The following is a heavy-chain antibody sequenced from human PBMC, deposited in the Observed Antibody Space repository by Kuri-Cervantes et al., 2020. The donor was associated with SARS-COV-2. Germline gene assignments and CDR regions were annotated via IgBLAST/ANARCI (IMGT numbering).Heavy chain of an antibody. CDR3: ARRVAVAGLTWFDP. V-gene: IGHV5-51*01. CDR1: GYSFTSYW. D-gene: IGHD6-19*01. CDR2: IYPGDSDT. Sequence: GGSLRLSCKGSGYSFTSYWIGWVRQMPGKGLEWRGIIYPGDSDTRYSPSFQGQVTISADKSISTAYLQWSSLKASDTAMYYCARRVAVAGLTWFDPWGQGTLVTVSS. J-gene: IGHJ5*02.